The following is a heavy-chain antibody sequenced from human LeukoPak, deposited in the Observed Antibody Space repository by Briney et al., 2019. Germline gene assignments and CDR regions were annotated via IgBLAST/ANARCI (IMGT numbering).Heavy chain of an antibody. Sequence: SETLSLTCTVSGGSISSYYWSWIRQPPGKGLEWIGYIDYSGSTNYNPSLKSRVTISVDTSKNQFSLKLSSVTAADTAVYYCARGSVTPDAGYWGPGTLVTVSS. V-gene: IGHV4-59*01. J-gene: IGHJ4*02. CDR2: IDYSGST. CDR3: ARGSVTPDAGY. CDR1: GGSISSYY. D-gene: IGHD4-17*01.